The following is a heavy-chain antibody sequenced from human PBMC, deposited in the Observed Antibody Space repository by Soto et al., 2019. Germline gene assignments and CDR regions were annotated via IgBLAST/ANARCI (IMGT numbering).Heavy chain of an antibody. CDR3: TRIPQDGYCSGGSCSPDAFDV. D-gene: IGHD2-15*01. CDR1: GFTFSGAG. CDR2: IRSKANSYAT. Sequence: GGSLRLSCAASGFTFSGAGMHWVRQASGKGLEWVGRIRSKANSYATAYAASVKGRFTISRDGSKNTAYLQMNSLKTEDTAVYYCTRIPQDGYCSGGSCSPDAFDVWGQGTVVTVSS. J-gene: IGHJ3*01. V-gene: IGHV3-73*01.